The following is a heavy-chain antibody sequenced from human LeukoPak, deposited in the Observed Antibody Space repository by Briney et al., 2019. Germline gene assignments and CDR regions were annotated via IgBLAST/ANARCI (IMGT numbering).Heavy chain of an antibody. V-gene: IGHV3-48*03. CDR1: GFTFSSYE. Sequence: PAGSLRLSCAASGFTFSSYEMKWVRQAPGKGLEWVSYISSSGSTIYYADSVKGRFTISRDNAKNSLYLQMNSLRAEDTAVYYCARVPRWYVIDYWGQGTLVTVSS. CDR2: ISSSGSTI. CDR3: ARVPRWYVIDY. D-gene: IGHD4-23*01. J-gene: IGHJ4*02.